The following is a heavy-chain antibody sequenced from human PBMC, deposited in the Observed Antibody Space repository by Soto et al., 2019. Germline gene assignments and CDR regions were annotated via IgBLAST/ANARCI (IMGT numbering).Heavy chain of an antibody. CDR2: INHSGST. Sequence: SEPLSLTCTVYYGSFSGYYWSWILQPPVKGLEFIGEINHSGSTNYNPSLKSRVTISVDTSKNQFSLKLSSVTAADTAVYYCAREGYCSSTSCYVLDYWSQGTLVTVSS. CDR1: YGSFSGYY. CDR3: AREGYCSSTSCYVLDY. V-gene: IGHV4-34*01. J-gene: IGHJ4*02. D-gene: IGHD2-2*01.